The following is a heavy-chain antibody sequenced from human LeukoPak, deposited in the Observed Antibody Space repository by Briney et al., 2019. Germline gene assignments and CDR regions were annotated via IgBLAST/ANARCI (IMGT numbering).Heavy chain of an antibody. Sequence: GGSLRLSCAASGFTFSTYAMHWVRQAPGKGLEWVAVIWSDSTNKYYADSVRGRFTISRGNSKNTLYLQMSSLRAEDTAMYYCARDRLTTVTTFHFDYWGQGTLVTVSS. CDR1: GFTFSTYA. V-gene: IGHV3-33*01. CDR2: IWSDSTNK. D-gene: IGHD4-17*01. J-gene: IGHJ4*02. CDR3: ARDRLTTVTTFHFDY.